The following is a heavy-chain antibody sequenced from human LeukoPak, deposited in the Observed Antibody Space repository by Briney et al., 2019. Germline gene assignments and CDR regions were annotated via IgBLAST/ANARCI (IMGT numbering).Heavy chain of an antibody. V-gene: IGHV3-30*02. CDR3: AKEGVCSGGSCYTGTSDY. CDR1: GFTFSSYG. J-gene: IGHJ4*02. CDR2: IRYDGSNK. Sequence: GGSLRLSCAASGFTFSSYGMHWVRQAPGKGLEWVAFIRYDGSNKYYADSVKGRFTISRDNSKNTLYLHVNSLRPEDTAVHYCAKEGVCSGGSCYTGTSDYWGQGTLVTVSS. D-gene: IGHD2-15*01.